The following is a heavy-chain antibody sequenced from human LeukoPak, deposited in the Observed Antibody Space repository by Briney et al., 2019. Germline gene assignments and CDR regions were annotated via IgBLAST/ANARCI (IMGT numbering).Heavy chain of an antibody. D-gene: IGHD6-19*01. V-gene: IGHV4-39*01. J-gene: IGHJ4*02. Sequence: SETLSLTCTVSGGSISSSSYYWGWIRQPPGKGLEWIGSIYYSGSTYYNPSLKSRVTISVDTSKNQFSLKLSSVTAADTAVYYCARHLLYSSGWYEVDYWGQGTLVTVSS. CDR2: IYYSGST. CDR1: GGSISSSSYY. CDR3: ARHLLYSSGWYEVDY.